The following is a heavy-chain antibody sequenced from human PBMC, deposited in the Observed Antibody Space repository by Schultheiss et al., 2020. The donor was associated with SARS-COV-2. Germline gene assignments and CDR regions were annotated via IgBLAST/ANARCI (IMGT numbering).Heavy chain of an antibody. V-gene: IGHV4-39*07. CDR3: VRDRSFGLDYFDY. CDR1: GGSMRSGSYY. D-gene: IGHD3-10*01. J-gene: IGHJ4*02. Sequence: SETLSLTCTVSGGSMRSGSYYWGWIRQSPGMGLEWIASMYRSGNAYYNPSLKSRVTISVDTSKNQFSLQLNSVTPEDTAVYYCVRDRSFGLDYFDYWGQGTLVTVSS. CDR2: MYRSGNA.